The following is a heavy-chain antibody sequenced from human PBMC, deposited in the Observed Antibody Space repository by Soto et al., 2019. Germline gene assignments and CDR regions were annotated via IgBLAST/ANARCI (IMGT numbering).Heavy chain of an antibody. CDR2: ISGSGGST. Sequence: GGSLRLSCAASGFTFSSYAMSWVRQAPGKGLEWVSAISGSGGSTYYADSVKGRFTISRDNSKNTLYLQMNSLRAEDTAVYYCAKDLYCSGGSCYFGAFDIWGQGTMVTVSS. CDR3: AKDLYCSGGSCYFGAFDI. V-gene: IGHV3-23*01. CDR1: GFTFSSYA. J-gene: IGHJ3*02. D-gene: IGHD2-15*01.